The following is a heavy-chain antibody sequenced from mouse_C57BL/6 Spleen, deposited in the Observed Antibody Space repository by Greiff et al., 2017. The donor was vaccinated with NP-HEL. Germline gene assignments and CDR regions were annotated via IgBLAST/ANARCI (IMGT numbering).Heavy chain of an antibody. J-gene: IGHJ4*01. V-gene: IGHV1-53*01. CDR3: ARWIAYYSNYAYAMDY. Sequence: QVQLQQPGTELVKPGASVKLSCKASGYTFTSYWMHWVKQRPGHGLEWIGDIYPGGGYTNYNEKFKGKATLTADKSSSTAYMQFSSLTSEDSAIYYCARWIAYYSNYAYAMDYWGQGTSVTVSS. CDR2: IYPGGGYT. D-gene: IGHD2-5*01. CDR1: GYTFTSYW.